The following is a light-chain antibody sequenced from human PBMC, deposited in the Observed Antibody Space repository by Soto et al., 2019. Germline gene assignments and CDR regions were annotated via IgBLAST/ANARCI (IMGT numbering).Light chain of an antibody. V-gene: IGKV3-15*01. Sequence: EIVMTQSPASLSVSPGDGATLSCRASQSVASNVASYQQKPGQGPRLLIHGASTRAVGVPARFSGSGSGTDFTLTINSLQSEDSAVYYCQQYHNWPPQYTFGQGTKLQIK. CDR3: QQYHNWPPQYT. CDR2: GAS. CDR1: QSVASN. J-gene: IGKJ2*01.